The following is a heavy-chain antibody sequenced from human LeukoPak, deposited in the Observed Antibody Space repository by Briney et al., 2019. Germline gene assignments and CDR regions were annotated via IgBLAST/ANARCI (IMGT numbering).Heavy chain of an antibody. V-gene: IGHV1-69*01. J-gene: IGHJ4*02. D-gene: IGHD5-18*01. CDR1: GGTFSSYA. CDR2: IILIFGTA. Sequence: SVKVSCKASGGTFSSYAISWVRQAPGQGLEWMGGIILIFGTANYAQKFQGRVTITADESTSTAYMELSSLRSEDTAVYYCARVRERGIQLWHFDYWGQGTLVTVSS. CDR3: ARVRERGIQLWHFDY.